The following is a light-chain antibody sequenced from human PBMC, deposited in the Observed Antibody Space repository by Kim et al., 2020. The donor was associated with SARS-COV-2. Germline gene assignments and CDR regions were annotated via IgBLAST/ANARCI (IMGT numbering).Light chain of an antibody. Sequence: DIQMTQSPSSLSASVGDRVTITCRASQSISSYLNWYQQKPGKAPMLLIYAASSLQSGVPSRFSGSGSGTDFTLTISSLQPEDFATYYCQQSYSTLWTFGQGTKVDIK. V-gene: IGKV1-39*01. CDR3: QQSYSTLWT. CDR2: AAS. J-gene: IGKJ1*01. CDR1: QSISSY.